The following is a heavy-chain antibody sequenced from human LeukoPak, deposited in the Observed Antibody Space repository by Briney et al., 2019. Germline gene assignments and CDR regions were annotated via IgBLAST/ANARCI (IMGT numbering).Heavy chain of an antibody. V-gene: IGHV3-7*03. CDR2: IKQDGREK. CDR3: APPAQAGVY. D-gene: IGHD3-10*01. J-gene: IGHJ4*02. CDR1: RFTFSTYW. Sequence: PGGSLRLSCAASRFTFSTYWMSWVRQAPGKGLEWVANIKQDGREKYYVDSVKGRFTISRDNAKNSLYLQMNSLRAEDTAVYYCAPPAQAGVYWGQGTLVTVSS.